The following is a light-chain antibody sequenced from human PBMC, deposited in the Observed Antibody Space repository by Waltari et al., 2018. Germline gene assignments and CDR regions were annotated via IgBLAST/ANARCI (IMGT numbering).Light chain of an antibody. J-gene: IGLJ2*01. Sequence: QSALTQPASVSGSPGQSITISCTGTSSDVGGYNYVSWYQQHPGKAPKLMIYDVSNRPSGGSNRFSGSKSGNTAFLTISGLQAGDEADYYCSSYTTSTTYVEFGGGTKLTVL. CDR1: SSDVGGYNY. CDR3: SSYTTSTTYVE. V-gene: IGLV2-14*03. CDR2: DVS.